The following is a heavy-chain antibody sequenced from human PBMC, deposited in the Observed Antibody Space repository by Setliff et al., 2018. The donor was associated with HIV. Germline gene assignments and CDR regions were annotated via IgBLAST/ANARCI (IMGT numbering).Heavy chain of an antibody. Sequence: ASVKVSCKASADIFNAYYIHWVRQAPGQGLEWMGWITPNGDDTNYPQKFEGRVTLTRDTSIATAYMELSRLRSDGTAVYYCARGVGSSWFDSWGQGTLVTVSS. CDR1: ADIFNAYY. V-gene: IGHV1-2*02. D-gene: IGHD1-26*01. CDR3: ARGVGSSWFDS. J-gene: IGHJ5*01. CDR2: ITPNGDDT.